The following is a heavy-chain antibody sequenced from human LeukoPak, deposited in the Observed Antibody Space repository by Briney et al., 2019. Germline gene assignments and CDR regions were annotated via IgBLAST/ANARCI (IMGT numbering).Heavy chain of an antibody. CDR1: GGSISSYY. J-gene: IGHJ5*02. CDR3: VSRIIAAAGTGGGWFDP. V-gene: IGHV4-59*08. CDR2: IYYSGST. D-gene: IGHD6-13*01. Sequence: SETLSLTCTVSGGSISSYYWSWIRQPPGKGLEWIGYIYYSGSTNYNPSLKSRVTISVDTSKNQFSLKLSSVTAADTAVYYCVSRIIAAAGTGGGWFDPWGQGTLVTVSS.